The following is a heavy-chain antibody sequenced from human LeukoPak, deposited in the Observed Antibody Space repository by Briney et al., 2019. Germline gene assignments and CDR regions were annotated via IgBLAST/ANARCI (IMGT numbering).Heavy chain of an antibody. D-gene: IGHD6-19*01. CDR3: ARGPQWRGDYYYMDV. CDR1: GYSFTNFH. J-gene: IGHJ6*03. CDR2: MNPNSGNK. Sequence: ASVKVSCKASGYSFTNFHINWVRQATGQGLEWMGWMNPNSGNKGYAQNFQGRVTMTMNTSITTAYMELSSLRSEDTAVYYCARGPQWRGDYYYMDVWGRGTTVTVSS. V-gene: IGHV1-8*01.